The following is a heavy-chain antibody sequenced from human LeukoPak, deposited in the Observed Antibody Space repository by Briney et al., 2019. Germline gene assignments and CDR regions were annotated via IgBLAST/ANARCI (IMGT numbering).Heavy chain of an antibody. CDR1: GFSFADYV. J-gene: IGHJ3*02. CDR3: AKDILRETYYYDSSGYHQGAFDI. CDR2: FSGNSGSI. V-gene: IGHV3-9*01. D-gene: IGHD3-22*01. Sequence: GRSLRLSSAAPGFSFADYVMYWVRQAPGKGLWRVSGFSGNSGSICYADSVKGRFTNSRDNAKNSLYLQMNSLRAEDTALYYCAKDILRETYYYDSSGYHQGAFDIWGQGTMVTVSS.